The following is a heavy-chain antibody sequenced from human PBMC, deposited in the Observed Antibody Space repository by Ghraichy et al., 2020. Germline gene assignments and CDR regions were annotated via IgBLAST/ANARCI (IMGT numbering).Heavy chain of an antibody. CDR3: ARSPRNYYDSSGYHH. V-gene: IGHV4-39*01. J-gene: IGHJ5*02. D-gene: IGHD3-22*01. CDR1: GGSISSSSYY. CDR2: IYYSGST. Sequence: SETLSLTCTVSGGSISSSSYYWGWIRQPPGKGLEWIGSIYYSGSTYYNPSLKSRVTISVDTSKNQFSLKLSSVTAADTAVYYCARSPRNYYDSSGYHHWGQGTLVTVSS.